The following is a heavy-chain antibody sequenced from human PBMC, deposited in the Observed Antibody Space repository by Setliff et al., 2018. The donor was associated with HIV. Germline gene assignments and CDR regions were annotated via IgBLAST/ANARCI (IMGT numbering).Heavy chain of an antibody. CDR3: ARDLFAAAGHVGAFDI. J-gene: IGHJ3*02. D-gene: IGHD6-13*01. CDR1: PGSITVYY. CDR2: VSHSAGT. V-gene: IGHV4-59*01. Sequence: KTSETLSLTCNVSPGSITVYYWTWVRQPPGRGLEWIGYVSHSAGTSYNPSLNSRVTMSVDPSRDQFSLKLSSVTAADTAVYYCARDLFAAAGHVGAFDIWGQGTMVTVSS.